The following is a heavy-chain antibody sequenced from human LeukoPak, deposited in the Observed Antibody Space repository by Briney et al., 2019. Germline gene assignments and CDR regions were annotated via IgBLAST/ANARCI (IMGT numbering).Heavy chain of an antibody. Sequence: SETLSLTCTVSGGSISSSSYYWGWIRQPPGKGLEWIGSIYYSGSTYYNPSLKSRVTISVDTSKNQFSLKLSSVTAADTAVYYCARHFRAPYYFDYWGQGTLVTVSS. CDR1: GGSISSSSYY. CDR2: IYYSGST. CDR3: ARHFRAPYYFDY. J-gene: IGHJ4*02. V-gene: IGHV4-39*07.